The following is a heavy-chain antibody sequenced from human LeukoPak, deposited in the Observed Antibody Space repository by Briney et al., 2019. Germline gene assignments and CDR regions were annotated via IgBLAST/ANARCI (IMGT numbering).Heavy chain of an antibody. V-gene: IGHV3-73*01. CDR1: GFTFSGSA. D-gene: IGHD4-11*01. CDR3: TRYSVGFHY. CDR2: IRSKANSYAT. J-gene: IGHJ4*02. Sequence: GGSLRLSCAASGFTFSGSAMHWVRQASGKGLERVGRIRSKANSYATAYAASVKGRFTISRDDSKNTAYLQMNSLQTEDTAVYYCTRYSVGFHYWGQGTLVTVSS.